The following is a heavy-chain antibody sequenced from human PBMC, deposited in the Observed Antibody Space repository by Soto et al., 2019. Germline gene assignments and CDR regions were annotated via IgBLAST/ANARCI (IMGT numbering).Heavy chain of an antibody. CDR2: IIPIFGTA. J-gene: IGHJ6*02. CDR1: GGTFSSYA. CDR3: AGGVVFGRKHYMDV. D-gene: IGHD2-2*01. V-gene: IGHV1-69*06. Sequence: SVKVSCKASGGTFSSYAISWVRQAPGQGLEWMGGIIPIFGTANYAQKFQGRVTITADKSTSTAYMELSSLRSEDTAVYYCAGGVVFGRKHYMDVWGQGTTVTVSS.